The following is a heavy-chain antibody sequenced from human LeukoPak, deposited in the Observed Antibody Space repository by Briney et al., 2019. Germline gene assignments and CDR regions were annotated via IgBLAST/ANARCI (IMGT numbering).Heavy chain of an antibody. J-gene: IGHJ5*02. CDR3: ARDITNPDGDP. CDR1: GGSINSHY. V-gene: IGHV4-31*03. CDR2: IYYSGST. Sequence: SQTLSLTCTVSGGSINSHYWSWIRQHPGKGLEWIGNIYYSGSTYYNPSLKSRVTISVDTSKIQFSLKLSSVTAADTAVYYCARDITNPDGDPWGQGTLVTVSS. D-gene: IGHD1-14*01.